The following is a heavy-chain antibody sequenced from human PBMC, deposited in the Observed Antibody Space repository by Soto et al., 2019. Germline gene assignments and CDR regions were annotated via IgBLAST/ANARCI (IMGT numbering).Heavy chain of an antibody. V-gene: IGHV3-64D*06. CDR3: VKSRGGNNFDFFD. CDR2: IRGNGDPP. J-gene: IGHJ4*02. Sequence: GGSLRLSCSASGFTFSSYAMHWVRQAPGKGLEYVSGIRGNGDPPFYADSVKGRFTISRDNSKDTLYLQMSSLSADDTAVYYCVKSRGGNNFDFFDWGQGALVTVSS. D-gene: IGHD5-12*01. CDR1: GFTFSSYA.